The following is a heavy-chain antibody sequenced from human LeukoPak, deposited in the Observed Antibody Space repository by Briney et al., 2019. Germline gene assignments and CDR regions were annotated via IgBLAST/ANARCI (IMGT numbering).Heavy chain of an antibody. D-gene: IGHD4-17*01. J-gene: IGHJ6*02. V-gene: IGHV4-39*01. CDR1: GGSISSSSYY. CDR3: ARHLNDYGDNYYYGMDV. CDR2: IYYSGST. Sequence: SETLSLTCTVSGGSISSSSYYWGWIRQPPGTGLEWLGSIYYSGSTYYNPSLKSRVTISVDTSKNQFSLKLSSVTAADTAVYYCARHLNDYGDNYYYGMDVWGQGTTVTVSS.